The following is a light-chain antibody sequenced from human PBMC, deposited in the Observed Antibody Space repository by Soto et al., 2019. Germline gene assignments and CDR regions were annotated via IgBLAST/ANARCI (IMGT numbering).Light chain of an antibody. CDR1: QSVLYNSNNKNY. V-gene: IGKV4-1*01. Sequence: DIVMTQCPDSLAGSLRDRATIKCKSSQSVLYNSNNKNYLAWYQQKTGQPPKLLISWASTRDSAVPDRFSASGSGTDFTLTISSLQVEDVAVYYCQQYYTTLALTFGGGTKVDIK. CDR3: QQYYTTLALT. CDR2: WAS. J-gene: IGKJ4*01.